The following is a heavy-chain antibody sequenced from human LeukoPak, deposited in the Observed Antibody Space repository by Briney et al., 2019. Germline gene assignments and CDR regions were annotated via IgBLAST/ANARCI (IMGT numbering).Heavy chain of an antibody. Sequence: GGSLRLSCAASGFTFSDYYMSWIRQAPGKGLEWVSYISSSGSTIYYADSVKGRFTISRDNAKNSLYLQMNSLRAEDTAVYYCARDLGPHRSSPNTGAFDIWGQGTMVTVSS. V-gene: IGHV3-11*04. D-gene: IGHD6-6*01. CDR2: ISSSGSTI. CDR1: GFTFSDYY. J-gene: IGHJ3*02. CDR3: ARDLGPHRSSPNTGAFDI.